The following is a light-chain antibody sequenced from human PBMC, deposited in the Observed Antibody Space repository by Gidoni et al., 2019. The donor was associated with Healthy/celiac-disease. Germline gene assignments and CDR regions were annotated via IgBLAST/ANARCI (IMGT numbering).Light chain of an antibody. CDR1: QSVSSY. CDR2: DAS. Sequence: EIVLTQSPATLSLSPGERATLSCRASQSVSSYLAWYQQKPGQAPRLRIYDASNRATGIPARFSGSGSGTDFTLTISSLEPEDFAVYYCQQRSNWPPSITFXQXTRLEIK. J-gene: IGKJ5*01. V-gene: IGKV3-11*01. CDR3: QQRSNWPPSIT.